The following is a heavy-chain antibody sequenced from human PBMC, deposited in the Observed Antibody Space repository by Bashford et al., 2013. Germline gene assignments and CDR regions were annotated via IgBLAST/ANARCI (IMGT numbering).Heavy chain of an antibody. J-gene: IGHJ6*02. CDR1: GFTVSSNF. CDR3: ARSPYDYGYYLYGIDV. D-gene: IGHD4-17*01. Sequence: GGSLRLSCAASGFTVSSNFMTWVRQAPGKGLEWLSVIYSGGSTYYADSVKGRFAISRDNSKNTLYLQMNSLRAEDTALYYCARSPYDYGYYLYGIDVWGQGTTVTVSS. V-gene: IGHV3-53*01. CDR2: IYSGGST.